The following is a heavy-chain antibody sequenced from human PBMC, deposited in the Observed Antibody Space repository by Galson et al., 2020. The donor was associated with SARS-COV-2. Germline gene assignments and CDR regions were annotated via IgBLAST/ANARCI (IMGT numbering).Heavy chain of an antibody. V-gene: IGHV3-30*04. CDR2: ISYDGSNK. D-gene: IGHD1-26*01. J-gene: IGHJ3*02. CDR1: GFTFSSYA. CDR3: ARTYSGSYYDAFDI. Sequence: GGSLRLSCAASGFTFSSYAMHWVRQAPGKGLEWVAVISYDGSNKYYADSVKGRFTISRDNSKNTLYLQMNSLRAEDTAVYYCARTYSGSYYDAFDIWGQGKMVTVSS.